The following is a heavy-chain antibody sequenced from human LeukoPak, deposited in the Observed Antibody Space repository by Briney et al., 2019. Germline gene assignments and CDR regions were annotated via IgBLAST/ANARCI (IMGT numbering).Heavy chain of an antibody. V-gene: IGHV3-49*04. CDR1: GFTFGDYA. CDR3: TTGEYYDSSGYSLDY. Sequence: GRSLRLSCTASGFTFGDYAMSWVRQAPGKGLEWVGFIRSKAYGGTTEYAASVKGRFTISRDDSKSIAYLQMNSLKTEDTAVYYCTTGEYYDSSGYSLDYWGQGTLVTVSS. CDR2: IRSKAYGGTT. J-gene: IGHJ4*02. D-gene: IGHD3-22*01.